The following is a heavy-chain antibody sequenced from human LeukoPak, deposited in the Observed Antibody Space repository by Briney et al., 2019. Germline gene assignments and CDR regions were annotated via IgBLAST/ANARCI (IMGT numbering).Heavy chain of an antibody. Sequence: GGSLRLSCAASGFTFSSYAMSWVRQAPGKGLEWVSVISGRGDTTYYADSVKGRFTISRDNSKSTLYLQMNSLRAEDTAVYYCARAPGSGWYSVEGYWGQGTLVTVSS. V-gene: IGHV3-23*01. CDR2: ISGRGDTT. D-gene: IGHD6-19*01. CDR3: ARAPGSGWYSVEGY. CDR1: GFTFSSYA. J-gene: IGHJ4*02.